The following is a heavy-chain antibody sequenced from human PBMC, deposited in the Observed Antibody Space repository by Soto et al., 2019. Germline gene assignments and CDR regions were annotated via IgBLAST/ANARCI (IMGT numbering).Heavy chain of an antibody. J-gene: IGHJ4*02. CDR3: ARALGEAATIYY. CDR1: GFTFSSYA. V-gene: IGHV3-30-3*01. D-gene: IGHD6-25*01. CDR2: ISYDGSNK. Sequence: GGSLRLSCAASGFTFSSYAMHWVRQAPGKGLEWVAVISYDGSNKYYADSVKGRFTISRDNSKNALYLQMNSLRAEDTAVYYCARALGEAATIYYWGQGTLVTVSS.